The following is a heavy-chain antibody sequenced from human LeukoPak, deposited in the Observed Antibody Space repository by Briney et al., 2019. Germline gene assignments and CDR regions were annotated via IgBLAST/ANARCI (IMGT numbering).Heavy chain of an antibody. D-gene: IGHD2-15*01. CDR3: AKDQGIVVVVAVDY. V-gene: IGHV4-59*01. CDR2: IYYSGST. Sequence: SETLSLTCTVSGGSISSYYWSWIRQPPGKGLEWIGYIYYSGSTNYNPSLKSRVTISVDTSKNQFSLKLSSVTAADTAVYYCAKDQGIVVVVAVDYWGQGTLVTVSS. J-gene: IGHJ4*02. CDR1: GGSISSYY.